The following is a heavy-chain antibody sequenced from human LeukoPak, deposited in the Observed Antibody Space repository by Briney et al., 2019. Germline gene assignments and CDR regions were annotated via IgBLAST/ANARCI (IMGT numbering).Heavy chain of an antibody. CDR1: GYSFTSYW. J-gene: IGHJ6*02. Sequence: GESLKTSCKGSGYSFTSYWIGWVRQMPGKGLEWMGIIYPGDSDTRYSPSFQGQVTISADKSISTAYLQWSSLKASDTAMYYCARIRTTLYYYYGMDVWGQGTTVTVSS. CDR3: ARIRTTLYYYYGMDV. V-gene: IGHV5-51*01. D-gene: IGHD2-15*01. CDR2: IYPGDSDT.